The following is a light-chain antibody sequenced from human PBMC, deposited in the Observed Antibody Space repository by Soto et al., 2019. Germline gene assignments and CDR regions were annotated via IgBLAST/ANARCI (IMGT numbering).Light chain of an antibody. CDR2: ELD. V-gene: IGLV2-14*03. CDR3: LAYGRGGTLL. J-gene: IGLJ7*01. CDR1: NTDVGGHHY. Sequence: QSALTQPASVSGSPGQSISISCTGTNTDVGGHHYVSWYQQHPGRAPKLVIYELDNRPSNVSARFSGSKRGNTASLTISGLQSEDDADYYCLAYGRGGTLLFGGGTQLTVL.